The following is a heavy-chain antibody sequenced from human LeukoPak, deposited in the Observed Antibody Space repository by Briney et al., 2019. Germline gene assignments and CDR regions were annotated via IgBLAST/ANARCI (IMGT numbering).Heavy chain of an antibody. CDR1: GGSISSSSYY. D-gene: IGHD3-10*01. V-gene: IGHV4-39*07. Sequence: PSETLSLTCTVSGGSISSSSYYWDWIRQPPGKGLEWIGSIYYSGRTYYNPSLKSRVTISVDTSKNQFSLKLSSVTAADTAVYYCARENRDVMVRGVDYWGQGTLVTVSS. J-gene: IGHJ4*02. CDR2: IYYSGRT. CDR3: ARENRDVMVRGVDY.